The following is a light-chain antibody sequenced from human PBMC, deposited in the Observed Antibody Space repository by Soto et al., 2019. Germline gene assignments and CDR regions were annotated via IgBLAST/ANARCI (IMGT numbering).Light chain of an antibody. CDR1: QSISSW. V-gene: IGKV1-5*03. J-gene: IGKJ4*01. Sequence: DIQMTQSPSTLSASVGDRVTITCRASQSISSWLAWYQQKPGKAPKLLIYKASSLESGVPSRISGSGSGTEFTLTISSLQPDDVATYCCQQYNSYPSCGGGTKVEIK. CDR2: KAS. CDR3: QQYNSYPS.